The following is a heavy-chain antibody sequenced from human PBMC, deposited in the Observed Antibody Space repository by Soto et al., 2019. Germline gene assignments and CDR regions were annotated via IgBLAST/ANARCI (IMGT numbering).Heavy chain of an antibody. Sequence: EVQLVESGGGLVQPGRSLRLSCAASGFIFDDYAMHWVRQAPGKGLEWVSGISWNSGDIGYADSVKGRFTISRDNAKNSLYLQMNSLRAADTALDYWAKDTDGGDRHTCYYFDLWGRGTLVTVSS. D-gene: IGHD2-21*02. CDR3: AKDTDGGDRHTCYYFDL. J-gene: IGHJ2*01. CDR2: ISWNSGDI. V-gene: IGHV3-9*01. CDR1: GFIFDDYA.